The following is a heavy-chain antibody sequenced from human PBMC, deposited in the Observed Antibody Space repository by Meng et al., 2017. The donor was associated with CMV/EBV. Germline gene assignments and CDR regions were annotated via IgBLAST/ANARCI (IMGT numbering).Heavy chain of an antibody. CDR3: ARGGGAAAGTKWFDP. Sequence: ASVKVSCKASGYTFTSYDINWVRQATGQGLEWMGWMNPNSGNTGYAQKFQGRVTVTRNTSISTAYMELSSLGSEDTAVYYCARGGGAAAGTKWFDPWGQGTLVTVSS. J-gene: IGHJ5*02. CDR2: MNPNSGNT. CDR1: GYTFTSYD. D-gene: IGHD6-13*01. V-gene: IGHV1-8*01.